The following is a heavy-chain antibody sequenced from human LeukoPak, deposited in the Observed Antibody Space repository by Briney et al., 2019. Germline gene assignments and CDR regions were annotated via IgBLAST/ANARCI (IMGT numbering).Heavy chain of an antibody. Sequence: GRSLRLSCAASGFTFSSYGMHWVRQAPGKGLEWVAVISYDGSNKYYADSVKGRFTISRDNSKNTLYLQMNSLRAEDTAVYYCAKEKGYRCRGGSCYSLLFDYWGQGTLVTVSS. CDR3: AKEKGYRCRGGSCYSLLFDY. CDR1: GFTFSSYG. CDR2: ISYDGSNK. V-gene: IGHV3-30*18. J-gene: IGHJ4*02. D-gene: IGHD2-15*01.